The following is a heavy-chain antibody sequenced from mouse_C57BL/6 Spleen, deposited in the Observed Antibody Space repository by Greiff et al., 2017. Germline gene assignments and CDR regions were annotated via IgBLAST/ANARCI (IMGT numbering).Heavy chain of an antibody. V-gene: IGHV1-81*01. J-gene: IGHJ2*01. Sequence: QVHVKQSGAELARPGASVKLSCKASGYTFTSYGISWVKQRTGQGLEWIGEIYPRSGNTYYNEKFKGKATLTADKSSSTAYMELRSLTSEDSAVYFCARGDYYGYYFDYWGQGTTLTVSS. D-gene: IGHD1-1*01. CDR1: GYTFTSYG. CDR3: ARGDYYGYYFDY. CDR2: IYPRSGNT.